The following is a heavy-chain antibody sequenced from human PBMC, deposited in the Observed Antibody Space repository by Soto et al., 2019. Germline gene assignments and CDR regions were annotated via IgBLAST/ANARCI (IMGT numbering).Heavy chain of an antibody. CDR1: GFTFSSYA. CDR3: AKDANFGGPNYYYYGMDV. Sequence: PGGSLRLSCAASGFTFSSYAMSWVRQAPGKGLEWVSAISGSGGSTYYADSVKGRFTISRDNSKNTLYLQMNSLRAEDTAVYYCAKDANFGGPNYYYYGMDVWGQGTTVTVSS. D-gene: IGHD3-3*01. J-gene: IGHJ6*02. V-gene: IGHV3-23*01. CDR2: ISGSGGST.